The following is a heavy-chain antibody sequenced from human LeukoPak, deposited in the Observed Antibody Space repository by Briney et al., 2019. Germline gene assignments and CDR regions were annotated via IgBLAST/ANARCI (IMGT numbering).Heavy chain of an antibody. V-gene: IGHV4-59*02. CDR2: IYYGGAK. D-gene: IGHD3-10*01. Sequence: PSETLSLSCGVSGVSVSSQYWSWIRQPPGRGLEWIGYIYYGGAKNDNPSLKSRPTITADTSNNHFSLHLTSVTAADTAVYCAKGLFQRGHFDTWGQGILVTVSS. CDR1: GVSVSSQY. CDR3: KGLFQRGHFDT. J-gene: IGHJ5*02.